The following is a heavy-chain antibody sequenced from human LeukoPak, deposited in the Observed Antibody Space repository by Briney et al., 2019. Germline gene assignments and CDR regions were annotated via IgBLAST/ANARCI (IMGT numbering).Heavy chain of an antibody. V-gene: IGHV1-2*02. CDR2: INPNNGGT. D-gene: IGHD3-22*01. Sequence: ASVKVSCKASGYTFTGYYIHWVRQAPGQGLEWMGWINPNNGGTHSAQRFQGRVTMTRDTSINTAYMELSRLISDDTAVYYCARDVYYDSSGYYSRGTDAFDIWGQGTMVTVSS. CDR3: ARDVYYDSSGYYSRGTDAFDI. CDR1: GYTFTGYY. J-gene: IGHJ3*02.